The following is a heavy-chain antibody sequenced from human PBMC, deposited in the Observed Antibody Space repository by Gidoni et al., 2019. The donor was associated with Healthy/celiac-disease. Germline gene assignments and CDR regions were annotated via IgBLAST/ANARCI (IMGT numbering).Heavy chain of an antibody. J-gene: IGHJ3*02. CDR3: ARDVLLSWGAFDI. D-gene: IGHD3-10*01. Sequence: EVQLVESGGGLVQPGGSLRLSCAASGSTFSSYWMSWVRQAPGKGLEWVANIKQDGSEKYYVDSVKGRFTISRDNAKNSLYLQMNSLRAEDTAVYYCARDVLLSWGAFDIWGQGTMVTVSS. V-gene: IGHV3-7*01. CDR2: IKQDGSEK. CDR1: GSTFSSYW.